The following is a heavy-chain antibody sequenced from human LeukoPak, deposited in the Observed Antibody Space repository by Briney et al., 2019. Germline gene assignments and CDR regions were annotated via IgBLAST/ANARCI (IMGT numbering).Heavy chain of an antibody. CDR3: ARGYSSDN. V-gene: IGHV3-66*01. D-gene: IGHD2-21*01. Sequence: TGGSLRLSCAASGFTVSSNYMSWVRQAPGEGLEWVSVIYSGGSTYYADSVKGRFTISRDNSKNTLNLQMNSLRAEDAAVDYCARGYSSDNWGQGTLVTVSS. CDR2: IYSGGST. J-gene: IGHJ4*02. CDR1: GFTVSSNY.